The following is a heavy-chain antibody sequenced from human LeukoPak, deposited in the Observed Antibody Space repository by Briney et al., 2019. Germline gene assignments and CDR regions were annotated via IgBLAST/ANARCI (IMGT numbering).Heavy chain of an antibody. V-gene: IGHV4-59*08. CDR1: GGSISSHD. Sequence: PSETLSLTCTVSGGSISSHDWCWIRQPPGKGLEWIGCIYYSGSTNYNPSLKSRVTISVDTSKNQFSLKLSSVTAADTAVYYCGRPYSSGWRLGFHIWGQGTMVTVFS. CDR3: GRPYSSGWRLGFHI. J-gene: IGHJ3*02. CDR2: IYYSGST. D-gene: IGHD6-19*01.